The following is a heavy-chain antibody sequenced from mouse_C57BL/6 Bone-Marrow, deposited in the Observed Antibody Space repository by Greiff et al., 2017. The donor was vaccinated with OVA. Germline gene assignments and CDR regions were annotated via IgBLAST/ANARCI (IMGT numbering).Heavy chain of an antibody. CDR3: ARGDYYGSSYVGFAY. J-gene: IGHJ3*01. V-gene: IGHV1-82*01. D-gene: IGHD1-1*01. Sequence: QVQLQQSGPELVKPGASVKISCKASGYAFSSSWMNWVKQRPGKGLEWIGRIYPGDGDTNYNGKFKGKATLTADKSSSTAYMQLSSLTSEDSAVYFCARGDYYGSSYVGFAYWGQGTLVTVSA. CDR2: IYPGDGDT. CDR1: GYAFSSSW.